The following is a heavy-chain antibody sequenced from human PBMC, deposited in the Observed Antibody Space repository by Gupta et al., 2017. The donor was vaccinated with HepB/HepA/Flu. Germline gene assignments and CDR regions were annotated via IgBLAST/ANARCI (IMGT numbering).Heavy chain of an antibody. J-gene: IGHJ6*02. Sequence: EVQLVESGGGLVQPGGSLRLSCAASGFTFSDPYMDWVRQAPGKGLEWVGRTRNKANSYTTEYAASVKGRFTISRDDSKNSLYLQMNSLKTEDTAVYYCARVGNERIVGVTESWGQGTTVTVSS. CDR1: GFTFSDPY. D-gene: IGHD1-26*01. CDR3: ARVGNERIVGVTES. CDR2: TRNKANSYTT. V-gene: IGHV3-72*01.